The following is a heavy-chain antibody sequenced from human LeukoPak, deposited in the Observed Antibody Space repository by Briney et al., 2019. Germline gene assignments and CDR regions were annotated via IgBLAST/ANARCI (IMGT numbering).Heavy chain of an antibody. CDR2: INHSGST. CDR3: AGRSSSWLVDY. CDR1: GGSFSGYY. V-gene: IGHV4-34*01. J-gene: IGHJ4*01. Sequence: SETLSLTCAVYGGSFSGYYWSWIRQPPGKGLEWIGEINHSGSTNYNPPLKSRVTISVDTSKNPFSLKLRCVTAADTAVYYCAGRSSSWLVDYWGHGTLVTVSS. D-gene: IGHD6-13*01.